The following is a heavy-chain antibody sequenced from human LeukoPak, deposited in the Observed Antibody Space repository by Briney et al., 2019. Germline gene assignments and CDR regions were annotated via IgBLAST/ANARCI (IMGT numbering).Heavy chain of an antibody. J-gene: IGHJ4*02. V-gene: IGHV1-18*04. CDR3: ARDRYSSSWYFDY. Sequence: ASVKVSCKTSGYNFNNNGISWVRQAPGQGLEWMGWISAYNGNTNYAQKLQGRVTMTTDTSTSTAYMELRSLRSDDTAVYYCARDRYSSSWYFDYWGQGTLVTVSS. CDR2: ISAYNGNT. CDR1: GYNFNNNG. D-gene: IGHD6-13*01.